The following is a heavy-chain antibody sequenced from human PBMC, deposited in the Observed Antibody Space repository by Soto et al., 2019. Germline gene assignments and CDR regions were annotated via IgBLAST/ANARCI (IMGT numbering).Heavy chain of an antibody. CDR3: ATMVRGVVGIDY. J-gene: IGHJ4*02. CDR1: AFTFNTYG. Sequence: GGSLRLSCAASAFTFNTYGMNWVRQAPGKGLEWVSYISSSSSTIYYADSVKGRFTISRDNAKNSLYLQMNSLTAEDTAVYYCATMVRGVVGIDYWGQGTLVTVSS. CDR2: ISSSSSTI. V-gene: IGHV3-48*01. D-gene: IGHD3-10*01.